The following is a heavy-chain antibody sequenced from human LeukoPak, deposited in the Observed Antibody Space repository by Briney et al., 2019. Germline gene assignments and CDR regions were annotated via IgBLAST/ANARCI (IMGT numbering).Heavy chain of an antibody. CDR2: INHSGST. CDR1: GGSFSGYY. CDR3: ARGLYVFLGLYYYYYYGMGV. D-gene: IGHD3-3*01. V-gene: IGHV4-34*01. Sequence: PSETLSLTCAVYGGSFSGYYWSWIRQPPGKGLEWIGEINHSGSTNYNPSLKSRVTISVDTSKNQFSLKLSSVTAADTAVYYCARGLYVFLGLYYYYYYGMGVWGQGTTVTVS. J-gene: IGHJ6*02.